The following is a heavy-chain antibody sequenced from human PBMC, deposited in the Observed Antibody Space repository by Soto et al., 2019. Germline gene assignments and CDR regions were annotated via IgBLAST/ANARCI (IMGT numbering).Heavy chain of an antibody. CDR3: VRSSGWTGDF. Sequence: EVQLVESGGGLVQPGGSLRLSCVASGFTFSSRWMNWVRHVPGKGLEWVANIKQDGSEIHYVDSVKGRFTISRDNAKNSVYLQMNSLRVEDTAVYHCVRSSGWTGDFWGQGILVTVSS. V-gene: IGHV3-7*04. J-gene: IGHJ4*02. CDR1: GFTFSSRW. D-gene: IGHD3-10*01. CDR2: IKQDGSEI.